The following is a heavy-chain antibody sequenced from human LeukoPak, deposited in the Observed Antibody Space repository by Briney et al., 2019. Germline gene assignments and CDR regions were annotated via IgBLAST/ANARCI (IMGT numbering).Heavy chain of an antibody. Sequence: SETLSLTCAVYGGSFSGYYWSWIRQPPGKGLEWIGEINHSGSTNYNPSLKSRVTISVDTSKNQFSLKLSSVTAADTAVYYCARVPKRWLQPRRYYYYMDVWGKGTTVTVSS. V-gene: IGHV4-34*01. CDR1: GGSFSGYY. J-gene: IGHJ6*03. CDR2: INHSGST. D-gene: IGHD5-24*01. CDR3: ARVPKRWLQPRRYYYYMDV.